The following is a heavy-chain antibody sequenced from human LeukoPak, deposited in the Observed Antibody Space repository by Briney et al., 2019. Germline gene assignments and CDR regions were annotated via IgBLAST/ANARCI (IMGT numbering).Heavy chain of an antibody. CDR3: ARASYCGGDCYSVHAFDI. J-gene: IGHJ3*02. CDR1: GYTFTAYY. CDR2: INPNSGGT. D-gene: IGHD2-21*02. V-gene: IGHV1-2*02. Sequence: ASVKVSCKASGYTFTAYYMHWVRQAPGQGLEWMGWINPNSGGTNYAQKFQGRVTMTRDTSISTAYMELSSLRSDDTAVYYCARASYCGGDCYSVHAFDIWGQGTMVTVSS.